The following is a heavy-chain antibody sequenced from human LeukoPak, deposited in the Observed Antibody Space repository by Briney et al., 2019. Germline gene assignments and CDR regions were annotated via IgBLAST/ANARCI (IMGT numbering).Heavy chain of an antibody. V-gene: IGHV1-69*13. Sequence: SVKVSCKASGGTFSSYAISWVRQAPGQGLEWMGGIIPIFGTANYAQKFQGRVTITADESTSTAYMELSSLRSEDTAVYYCARVFSLADFWSGYTSNAFDIWGQGTMVTVSS. CDR2: IIPIFGTA. D-gene: IGHD3-3*01. J-gene: IGHJ3*02. CDR1: GGTFSSYA. CDR3: ARVFSLADFWSGYTSNAFDI.